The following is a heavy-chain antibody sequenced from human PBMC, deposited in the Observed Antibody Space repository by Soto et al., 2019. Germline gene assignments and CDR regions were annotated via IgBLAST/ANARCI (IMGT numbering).Heavy chain of an antibody. D-gene: IGHD3-10*01. CDR2: IYYSGET. Sequence: QVQLQESGPGLVKPSETLSLTCTVSGDSISRYYWSWIRLSPGKGLEWIGYIYYSGETSYNPSVKRRVTISVDRTKNQFSLKLCSVTAADTAVYYCARDQGGEFLKGSGMDVWGQGTTVTVSS. J-gene: IGHJ6*02. CDR1: GDSISRYY. V-gene: IGHV4-59*01. CDR3: ARDQGGEFLKGSGMDV.